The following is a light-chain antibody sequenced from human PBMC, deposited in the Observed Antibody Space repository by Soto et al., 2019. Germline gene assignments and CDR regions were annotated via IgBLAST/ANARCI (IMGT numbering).Light chain of an antibody. CDR3: FNYYGAPRA. CDR2: AAS. CDR1: QGITYY. Sequence: DIQMTQSASSLSASVGDRVTITCRASQGITYYLAWYQQKPGKVPKLLIYAASTLQSGVPSRFSGGGSGADFTLTISSLQPEDVTTYYCFNYYGAPRAFGGGPKGDIK. J-gene: IGKJ4*01. V-gene: IGKV1-27*01.